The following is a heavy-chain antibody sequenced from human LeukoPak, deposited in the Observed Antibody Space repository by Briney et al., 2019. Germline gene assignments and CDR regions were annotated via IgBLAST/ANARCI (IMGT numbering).Heavy chain of an antibody. CDR3: AHSCERSSTSCYPYGMDV. V-gene: IGHV2-5*02. D-gene: IGHD2-2*01. CDR2: IYWDDDK. J-gene: IGHJ6*02. Sequence: SGPTLVNPTQTLTLTCTFSGFSLSTSGVGVGWIRQPPGKALEWLALIYWDDDKRYSPSLKSRLTITKDTSKNQVVLTMTNMDPVDTATYYCAHSCERSSTSCYPYGMDVWGQGTTVTVSS. CDR1: GFSLSTSGVG.